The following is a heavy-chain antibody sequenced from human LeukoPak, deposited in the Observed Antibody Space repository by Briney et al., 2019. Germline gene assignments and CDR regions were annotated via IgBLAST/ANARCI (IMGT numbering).Heavy chain of an antibody. CDR1: GGSISSYY. CDR3: ASRPGYDFWSGYNY. CDR2: IYTSGST. J-gene: IGHJ4*02. Sequence: SETLSLTCTVSGGSISSYYWSWIRQPAGKGLEWIGRIYTSGSTNYNPSLKSRVTMSVDKSKHQFSLKLSSVTAADTAVYYCASRPGYDFWSGYNYWGQGTLVTVSS. D-gene: IGHD3-3*01. V-gene: IGHV4-4*07.